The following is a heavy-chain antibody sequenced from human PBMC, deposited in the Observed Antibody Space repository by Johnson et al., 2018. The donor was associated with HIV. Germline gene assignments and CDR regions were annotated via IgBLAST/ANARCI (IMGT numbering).Heavy chain of an antibody. V-gene: IGHV3-66*02. J-gene: IGHJ3*02. CDR1: GFTFDDYG. D-gene: IGHD6-6*01. CDR2: IYSGGST. CDR3: ATSGLTLGSSSSHAFDI. Sequence: VQLVESGGGVVRPGWSLRLSCAASGFTFDDYGISWVRQAPGQGLEWVSVIYSGGSTYYADSVKGRFTISRDNSKNTLYLQMNILRAEDTAVYYCATSGLTLGSSSSHAFDIWGQGTMVTVSS.